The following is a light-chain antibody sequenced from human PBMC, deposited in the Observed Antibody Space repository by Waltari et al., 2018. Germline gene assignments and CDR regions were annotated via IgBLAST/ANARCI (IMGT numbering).Light chain of an antibody. V-gene: IGLV2-23*01. CDR1: SSDVGTYNL. J-gene: IGLJ2*01. Sequence: QSALTQPASVSGSPGQSLTISCTGTSSDVGTYNLFSWYQYHSGKGPKVMIYEGSKRPSGVSNRFSGSESCNTASLTISGLQAEDEADYYCCSYAGGTTSVLFGGGTKLTVL. CDR3: CSYAGGTTSVL. CDR2: EGS.